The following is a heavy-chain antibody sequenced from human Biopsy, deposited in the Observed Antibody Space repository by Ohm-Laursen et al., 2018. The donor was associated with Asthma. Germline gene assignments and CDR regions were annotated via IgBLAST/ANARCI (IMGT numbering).Heavy chain of an antibody. J-gene: IGHJ3*01. Sequence: SVNASCKASGYNFISFAIHWVRQAPGQRLEWMGWVNTGNGDTKYSQKFQGRVTITRDTSASTAYMELRSLRSEDTATYYCARTYYDFLTGQVKDAFGVWGQGTMVTVSS. CDR1: GYNFISFA. CDR2: VNTGNGDT. V-gene: IGHV1-3*04. CDR3: ARTYYDFLTGQVKDAFGV. D-gene: IGHD3-9*01.